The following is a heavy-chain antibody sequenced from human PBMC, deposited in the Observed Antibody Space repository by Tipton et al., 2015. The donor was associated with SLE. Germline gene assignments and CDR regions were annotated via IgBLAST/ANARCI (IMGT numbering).Heavy chain of an antibody. D-gene: IGHD3-22*01. V-gene: IGHV3-30*02. CDR1: GFTFSSYG. J-gene: IGHJ4*02. CDR2: IRYDGSNK. Sequence: GSLRLSCAASGFTFSSYGMHWVRQAPGKGLEWVAFIRYDGSNKYYADSVKGRFTISRDNSKNTLYLQMNSLRAEDTAVYYCAKDPDQYYYVSSGCLDYWGQGTLVTVSS. CDR3: AKDPDQYYYVSSGCLDY.